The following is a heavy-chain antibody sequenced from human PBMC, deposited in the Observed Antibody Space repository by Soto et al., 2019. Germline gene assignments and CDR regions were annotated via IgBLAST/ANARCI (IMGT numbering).Heavy chain of an antibody. CDR3: ARGRRGGRIVVVVAATYFDY. Sequence: QVQLQQWGAGLLKPSETLSLTCAVYGGSFSGYYWSWIRQPPGKGLEWIGEINHSGSTNYTPSLKSRVTIAVDTSKHQFPLKLSSVAAEDTAVYYCARGRRGGRIVVVVAATYFDYWGQGTLVTVSS. J-gene: IGHJ4*02. CDR2: INHSGST. D-gene: IGHD2-15*01. V-gene: IGHV4-34*01. CDR1: GGSFSGYY.